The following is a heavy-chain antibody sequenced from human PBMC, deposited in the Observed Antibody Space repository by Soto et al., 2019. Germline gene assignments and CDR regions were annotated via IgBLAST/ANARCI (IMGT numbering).Heavy chain of an antibody. CDR3: ARESEDLTSNFDY. J-gene: IGHJ4*02. Sequence: VSGGGLVKPGGSLRLSCAASGFTYTRYSMNWVRQAPGKGLEWVSSISSTTNFIYYGDSMKGRFTISRDNAKNSLYLEMNSLRAEDTAVYYCARESEDLTSNFDYWGQGTLVTVSS. CDR2: ISSTTNFI. CDR1: GFTYTRYS. V-gene: IGHV3-21*06.